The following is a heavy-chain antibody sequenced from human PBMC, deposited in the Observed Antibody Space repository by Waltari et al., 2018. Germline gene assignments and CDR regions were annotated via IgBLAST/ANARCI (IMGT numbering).Heavy chain of an antibody. V-gene: IGHV4-59*11. J-gene: IGHJ6*02. CDR1: GGSISSHY. CDR3: ARDSGIRVGATRRLYYCGMDV. CDR2: IYYSGST. Sequence: VQLQESGPGLVKPSETLSLTCTVSGGSISSHYWSWIRQPPGKGLEWIGYIYYSGSTNYNPSLTSRVTISVDTSKNRCSLKLSSVTAWDTAVNDCARDSGIRVGATRRLYYCGMDVWRQGTTVTVSS. D-gene: IGHD1-26*01.